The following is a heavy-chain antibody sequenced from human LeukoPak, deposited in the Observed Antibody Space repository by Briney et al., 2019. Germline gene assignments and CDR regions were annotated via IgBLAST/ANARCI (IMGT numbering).Heavy chain of an antibody. V-gene: IGHV1-8*03. CDR3: ARKYSGYDPYYYYYMDV. CDR2: MNPNSGNT. D-gene: IGHD5-12*01. J-gene: IGHJ6*03. Sequence: ASVKVSCXASGYALTSYDINWVRQATGQGLEWMGWMNPNSGNTGYAQKFQGRVTITRNTSISTAYMELSSLRSEDTAVYYCARKYSGYDPYYYYYMDVWGKGTTVTVSS. CDR1: GYALTSYD.